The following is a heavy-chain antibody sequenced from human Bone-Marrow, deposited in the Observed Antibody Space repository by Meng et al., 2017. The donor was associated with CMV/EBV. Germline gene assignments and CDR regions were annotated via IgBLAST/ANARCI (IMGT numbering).Heavy chain of an antibody. CDR1: GGSFSGYY. Sequence: GSLRLSCAVYGGSFSGYYWSWIRQPPGKGLEWIGEINHSGSTNYNPSLKSRVTISVDTSKNQFSLKLSSVTAADTAVYYCARDRYCSSTSCYGDYYYYGMDVWGQGTTVTVSS. D-gene: IGHD2-2*01. J-gene: IGHJ6*02. V-gene: IGHV4-34*01. CDR2: INHSGST. CDR3: ARDRYCSSTSCYGDYYYYGMDV.